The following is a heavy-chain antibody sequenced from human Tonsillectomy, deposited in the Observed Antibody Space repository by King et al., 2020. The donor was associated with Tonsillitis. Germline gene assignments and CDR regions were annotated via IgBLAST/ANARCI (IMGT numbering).Heavy chain of an antibody. J-gene: IGHJ6*02. Sequence: HVQLVESGGGVVQPGGSLSLSCAASGFTFSTYGMHWVRQAPGKGLEWVAFIRYDGSDKYYADSVKGRFTISRDNSKNTLSLQMNTLRPEDTAVYYCAKELDYSDFAYSDYDYYSYGLDIWGQGTTVTVSS. V-gene: IGHV3-30*02. CDR2: IRYDGSDK. D-gene: IGHD4-11*01. CDR1: GFTFSTYG. CDR3: AKELDYSDFAYSDYDYYSYGLDI.